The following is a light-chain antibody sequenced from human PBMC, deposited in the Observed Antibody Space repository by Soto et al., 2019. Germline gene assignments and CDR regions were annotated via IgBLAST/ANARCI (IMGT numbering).Light chain of an antibody. J-gene: IGKJ5*01. CDR1: QSVSNY. V-gene: IGKV3-11*01. CDR3: QQRFDWPKIT. CDR2: AAS. Sequence: EVVLTPSPVNLSLSPGERATLSCRASQSVSNYLAWYQQKPGQAPRLLVSAASNRATGIPARFSGSGSGTDFTLTISSIEPEDFVVFYCQQRFDWPKITFGQGTRLEIK.